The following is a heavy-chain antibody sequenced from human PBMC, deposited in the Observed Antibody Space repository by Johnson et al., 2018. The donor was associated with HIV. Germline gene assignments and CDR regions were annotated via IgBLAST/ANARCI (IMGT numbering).Heavy chain of an antibody. D-gene: IGHD6-13*01. CDR3: ARYQQLLRDGAFDI. Sequence: QVQLVESGGGVVQPGRSLRLSCAASGFTFSSYAMHWVRQAPGKGLEWVAVISYDGSNKYYADSVKGRFTISRDNAKNSLYLQMNSLRAEDTAVYYCARYQQLLRDGAFDIWGQGTMVTVSS. CDR1: GFTFSSYA. V-gene: IGHV3-30-3*01. J-gene: IGHJ3*02. CDR2: ISYDGSNK.